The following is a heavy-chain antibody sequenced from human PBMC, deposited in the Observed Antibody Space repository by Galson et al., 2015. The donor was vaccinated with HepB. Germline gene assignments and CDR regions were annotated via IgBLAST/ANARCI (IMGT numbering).Heavy chain of an antibody. Sequence: SLRLSCAASGFTFSSYGMHWVRQAPGKGLEWVAVIWYDGSNKYYADSVKGRFTISRDNSKNTLYLQMNSLRAEDTAVYYCARSPQRKAAAGADYWGQGTLVTVSS. CDR2: IWYDGSNK. D-gene: IGHD6-13*01. V-gene: IGHV3-33*01. J-gene: IGHJ4*02. CDR3: ARSPQRKAAAGADY. CDR1: GFTFSSYG.